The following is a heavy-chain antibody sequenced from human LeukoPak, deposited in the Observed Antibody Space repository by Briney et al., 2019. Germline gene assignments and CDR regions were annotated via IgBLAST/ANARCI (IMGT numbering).Heavy chain of an antibody. D-gene: IGHD3-22*01. J-gene: IGHJ1*01. V-gene: IGHV4-38-2*02. CDR3: ARVVQSTDSSGFYLPEYFQH. Sequence: SETLSLTCTVSGYSISNDYYWGWIRQPPGKGLEWIGSIYHSGSTYYNPSLKSRVTISVDTSKNQFSLKLRSVTAADTAVYYCARVVQSTDSSGFYLPEYFQHWGQGTLSPSPQ. CDR1: GYSISNDYY. CDR2: IYHSGST.